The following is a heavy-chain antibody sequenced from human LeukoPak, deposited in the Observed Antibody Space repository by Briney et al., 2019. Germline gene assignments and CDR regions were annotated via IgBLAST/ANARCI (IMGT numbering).Heavy chain of an antibody. Sequence: XRQAPXXXLEWXAVISYDRSNKYYAASVKGRFTISRDNSKNTLYLQMNSLRAEDTAVYYCARDSSSWHEVDYWGQGTLVTVSS. D-gene: IGHD6-13*01. CDR2: ISYDRSNK. J-gene: IGHJ4*02. CDR3: ARDSSSWHEVDY. V-gene: IGHV3-30-3*01.